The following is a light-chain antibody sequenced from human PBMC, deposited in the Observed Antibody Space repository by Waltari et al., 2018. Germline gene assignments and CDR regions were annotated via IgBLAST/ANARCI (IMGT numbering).Light chain of an antibody. V-gene: IGKV1-12*01. J-gene: IGKJ4*01. Sequence: DIQMTQSPSSVSASVGDRVPITCRASQGIGSWLAWYQQKPGTAPKLLIYGASDLQSGVPSRFSGRGSGTDFTLTINSLQPEDFATYYCQQATSFPHTFGGGTKVEIK. CDR1: QGIGSW. CDR3: QQATSFPHT. CDR2: GAS.